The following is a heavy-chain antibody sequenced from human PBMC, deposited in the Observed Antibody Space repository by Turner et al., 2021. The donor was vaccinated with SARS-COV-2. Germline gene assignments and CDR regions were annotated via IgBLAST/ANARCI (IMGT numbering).Heavy chain of an antibody. Sequence: QVQLVESGGGVVQPGRSLRLSCAASGFTFSSYAMHWVRQAPGKGREWVALISYDGSNKYYADSVKGRFTISRDNSKNTLYLQMNTLGAEDTAVYYCARDLGSGFDPWGQGTLVTVSS. V-gene: IGHV3-30*04. J-gene: IGHJ5*02. CDR3: ARDLGSGFDP. CDR1: GFTFSSYA. CDR2: ISYDGSNK. D-gene: IGHD3-10*01.